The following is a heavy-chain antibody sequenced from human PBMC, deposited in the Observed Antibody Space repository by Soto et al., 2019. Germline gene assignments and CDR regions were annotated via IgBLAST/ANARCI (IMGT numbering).Heavy chain of an antibody. J-gene: IGHJ6*02. CDR2: IGPTGVAT. CDR1: GFSFRDYA. Sequence: EVQLLEFGGGLVQTGGSLGLSCAASGFSFRDYAMSWVRQSPGKGPEWVSGIGPTGVATNYADSVKGRFTISRDDSTNTLWLQMSRLRAEDTAVYYCAREAYGDFNGLDVWGQGTTVTVSS. CDR3: AREAYGDFNGLDV. D-gene: IGHD4-17*01. V-gene: IGHV3-23*01.